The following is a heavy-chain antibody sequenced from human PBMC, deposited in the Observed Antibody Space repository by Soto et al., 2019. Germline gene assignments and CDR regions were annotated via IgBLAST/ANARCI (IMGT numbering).Heavy chain of an antibody. V-gene: IGHV5-51*01. J-gene: IGHJ4*02. CDR3: ARSIGPYFDSSGYSDY. D-gene: IGHD3-22*01. Sequence: GESLKISCKGSGYSFTNYWVAWVRQMPGKGLEWMGIIYPGDSDTRYSPSFQGQVSISADKSISTAYLQWSSLKASDTAMYYCARSIGPYFDSSGYSDYWGQGTLVTVSS. CDR1: GYSFTNYW. CDR2: IYPGDSDT.